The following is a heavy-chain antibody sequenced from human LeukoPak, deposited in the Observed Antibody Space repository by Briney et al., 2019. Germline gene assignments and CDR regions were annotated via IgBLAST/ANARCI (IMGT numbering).Heavy chain of an antibody. V-gene: IGHV3-21*01. CDR2: ISSSSSYI. CDR1: GFTFSSYS. CDR3: ASQVPHDAFDI. J-gene: IGHJ3*02. Sequence: GGSLRLSCAASGFTFSSYSMNWVRQAPGKGLEWVSSISSSSSYIYYADSVKGRFTISRDNAKNSLYLQMNSLRAEDTAVYYCASQVPHDAFDIWGQGTMSPSLQ.